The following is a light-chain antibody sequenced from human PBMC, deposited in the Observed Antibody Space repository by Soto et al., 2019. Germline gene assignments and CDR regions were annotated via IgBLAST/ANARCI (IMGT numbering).Light chain of an antibody. J-gene: IGLJ2*01. V-gene: IGLV1-40*01. CDR2: GNN. CDR3: QSYDSRLSGSVV. CDR1: SSNIGAGYD. Sequence: QSVLTQPPSVSGAPGQRVTISCTGSSSNIGAGYDVHWYQQLPGTAPKLLIYGNNNRPSGVPDRFSGSKSGTSASLAITGLQAEDEADYSCQSYDSRLSGSVVFGGGTKLTVL.